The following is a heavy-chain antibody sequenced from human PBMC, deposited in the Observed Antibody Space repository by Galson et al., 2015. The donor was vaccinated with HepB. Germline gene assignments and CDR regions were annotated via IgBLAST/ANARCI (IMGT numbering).Heavy chain of an antibody. Sequence: SLRLSCAASGLTLSGYWIHWVRQAPAKGLVWVSRINPYGSEKFYADSVRGRFTISRDNAQNMLYLQMDSLKVEDTAVYYCVRGNDGYGSFDQWGQGTLVTVSS. V-gene: IGHV3-74*01. CDR3: VRGNDGYGSFDQ. D-gene: IGHD5-18*01. CDR2: INPYGSEK. J-gene: IGHJ4*02. CDR1: GLTLSGYW.